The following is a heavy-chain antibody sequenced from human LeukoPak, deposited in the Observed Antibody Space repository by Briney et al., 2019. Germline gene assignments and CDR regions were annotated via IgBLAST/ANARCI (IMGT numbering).Heavy chain of an antibody. CDR2: ISAYNDNT. D-gene: IGHD4-17*01. CDR1: GYTFTNYD. CDR3: ARLQYGDYSPDY. Sequence: ASVKVSCKASGYTFTNYDINWVRQAPGQGLEWMGWISAYNDNTNYAQKLQGRVTMTTDTSTSTAYMELRSLRSDDTAVYYCARLQYGDYSPDYWGQGTLATVSS. J-gene: IGHJ4*02. V-gene: IGHV1-18*01.